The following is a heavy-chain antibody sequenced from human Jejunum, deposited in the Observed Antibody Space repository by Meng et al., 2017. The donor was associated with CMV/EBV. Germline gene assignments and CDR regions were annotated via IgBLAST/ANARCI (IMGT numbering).Heavy chain of an antibody. CDR1: SLTTASYY. CDR3: ARVRDYYESSGYIDN. V-gene: IGHV4-61*01. J-gene: IGHJ4*02. D-gene: IGHD3-22*01. CDR2: LYYSGNT. Sequence: SLTTASYYWTWIRQPPRKGPEWIGYLYYSGNTRDNPSLKSRVTISVDTPKNQFSLRLSSVTAADTAVYYCARVRDYYESSGYIDNWGQGVQVTVSS.